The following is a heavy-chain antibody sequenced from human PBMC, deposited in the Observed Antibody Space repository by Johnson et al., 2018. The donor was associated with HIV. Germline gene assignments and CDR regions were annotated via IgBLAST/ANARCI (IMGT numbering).Heavy chain of an antibody. CDR1: GFTFSSYA. V-gene: IGHV3-23*04. J-gene: IGHJ3*02. CDR3: AKDQGPLSGIAARGAFDI. D-gene: IGHD3-10*01. Sequence: VQLVESGGGLVQPGGSLRLSCAASGFTFSSYAMSWVRQAPGKGLEWVSAISGSGGSTYYADSVKGRFTISRDKSKNTLYLQMNSLRAEDTAVEYCAKDQGPLSGIAARGAFDICGQGTMVTVSS. CDR2: ISGSGGST.